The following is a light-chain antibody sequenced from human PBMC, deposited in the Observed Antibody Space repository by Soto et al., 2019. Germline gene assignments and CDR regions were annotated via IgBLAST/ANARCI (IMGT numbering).Light chain of an antibody. J-gene: IGKJ1*01. CDR3: QQCYSSPPWT. CDR1: QSIVTY. CDR2: AAS. Sequence: DIQMTQSPSSLSASVGDRVTITCRASQSIVTYLNWYHQKPGQAPKLLIYAASNLQSGVPSRFSGSGSGTDFTLTISSLQPEDFATYYCQQCYSSPPWTFGQGTKVESK. V-gene: IGKV1-39*01.